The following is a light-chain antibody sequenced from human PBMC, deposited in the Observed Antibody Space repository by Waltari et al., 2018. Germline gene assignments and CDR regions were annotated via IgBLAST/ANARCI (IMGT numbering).Light chain of an antibody. CDR3: QTWGSDIGVV. J-gene: IGLJ3*02. V-gene: IGLV4-69*01. Sequence: QVVLTQSPSASASLGASVKLICTLSSGHSSYAITWHQQEPEKGPRYLMQLKSDGSHTKGDGIPDRFSGSSSGAERYLTISSLQPEDEADYYCQTWGSDIGVVFGGGTKLTVL. CDR1: SGHSSYA. CDR2: LKSDGSH.